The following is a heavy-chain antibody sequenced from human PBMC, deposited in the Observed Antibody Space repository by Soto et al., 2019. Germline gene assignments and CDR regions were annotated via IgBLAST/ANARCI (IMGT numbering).Heavy chain of an antibody. Sequence: PGGSLRLSCAASGFTFSTYSMNWVRQAPGKGLEWVSSISSSSSYIYYADSVKGRFTISRDNAKNSLYLQMNSLRAEDTAVYYCARGTIASPGIDYWGQGTLVTVSS. CDR2: ISSSSSYI. J-gene: IGHJ4*02. CDR1: GFTFSTYS. V-gene: IGHV3-21*01. D-gene: IGHD6-13*01. CDR3: ARGTIASPGIDY.